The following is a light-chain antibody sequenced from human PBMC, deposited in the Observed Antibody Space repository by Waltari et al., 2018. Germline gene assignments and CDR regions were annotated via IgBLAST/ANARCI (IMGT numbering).Light chain of an antibody. CDR1: QSLTNRY. CDR3: QQYGSSVLYT. V-gene: IGKV3-20*01. Sequence: EVVLTQSPDTLSLSPGERATLSCRASQSLTNRYLAWYHQRPGQAPRLLIYGASSRAAGIPDRFSGSGSETEYTLIISRREPEDSAVYYCQQYGSSVLYTLGQGTKLEIK. J-gene: IGKJ2*01. CDR2: GAS.